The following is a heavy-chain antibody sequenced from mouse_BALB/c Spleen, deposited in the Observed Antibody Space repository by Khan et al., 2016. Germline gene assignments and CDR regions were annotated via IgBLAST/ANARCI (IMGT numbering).Heavy chain of an antibody. CDR3: ARSVYYGSYFDY. Sequence: QVQLQQSGAELARPGASVKLSCKASGYTFTDYYINWVKQRTGQGLEWIGEIYPGSGNTSYNEKFKGKATLTADKSSSTAYMQLSSLTSEDAAVYFGARSVYYGSYFDYWGQGTTLTVSS. CDR1: GYTFTDYY. V-gene: IGHV1-77*01. D-gene: IGHD2-2*01. CDR2: IYPGSGNT. J-gene: IGHJ2*01.